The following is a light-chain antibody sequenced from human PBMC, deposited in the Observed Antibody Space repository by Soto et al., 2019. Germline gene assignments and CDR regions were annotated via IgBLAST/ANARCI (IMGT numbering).Light chain of an antibody. Sequence: EILLTQSSATLSSDPGQRATLSCRASQSCRGYLAWYQQKPGQAPRLLISHSGNRATGTPARFSGTGSGSGSGSGTDFTLTISSLEPEDSAVYYCQQHSNWLLTFGGGTKVDIK. CDR3: QQHSNWLLT. CDR1: QSCRGY. V-gene: IGKV3-11*01. J-gene: IGKJ4*01. CDR2: HSG.